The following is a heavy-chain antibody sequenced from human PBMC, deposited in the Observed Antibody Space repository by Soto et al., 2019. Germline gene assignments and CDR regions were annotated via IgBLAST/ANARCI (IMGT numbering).Heavy chain of an antibody. Sequence: EVQLVESGGGLVQPGGSLRLSCAASGFIFSRYEMAWVRQAPGKGLEWLSYISSSDNTIYYADSLRGRFTISRDNARDSLFLNMNSLRAEDTALYYCVRLDFYGSGSIDTWGQGTLVTVSS. D-gene: IGHD3-10*01. V-gene: IGHV3-48*03. J-gene: IGHJ5*02. CDR2: ISSSDNTI. CDR1: GFIFSRYE. CDR3: VRLDFYGSGSIDT.